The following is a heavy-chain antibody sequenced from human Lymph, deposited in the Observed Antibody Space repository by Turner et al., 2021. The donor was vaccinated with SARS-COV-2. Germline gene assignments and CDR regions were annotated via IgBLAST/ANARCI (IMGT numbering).Heavy chain of an antibody. CDR3: ARGTYYYDSSVYSGTNWFDP. CDR2: ISSSSTYI. J-gene: IGHJ5*02. CDR1: GFTFSSYS. D-gene: IGHD3-22*01. Sequence: EVQLVESGGGVVKPGGPLRPSCAASGFTFSSYSMNWVRQAPGKGLGWVSSISSSSTYIYYADSLKGRFTISRDNAKNSLYLQMNSLRAEDTAVYYCARGTYYYDSSVYSGTNWFDPWGQGTLVTVSS. V-gene: IGHV3-21*01.